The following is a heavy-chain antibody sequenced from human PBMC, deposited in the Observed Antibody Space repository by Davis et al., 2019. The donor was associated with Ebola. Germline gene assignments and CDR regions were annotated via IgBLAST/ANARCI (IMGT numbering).Heavy chain of an antibody. D-gene: IGHD1-26*01. Sequence: GGSLRLSCAASGFTFSTSWMSWVRQTPGKGLEWVANIKHDGSEKYYVDSVKGRFTISRDKSKNTVYLQMDSLRAEDTAVYYCATPGESGSYLDVWGQGTLVTVSS. CDR3: ATPGESGSYLDV. CDR2: IKHDGSEK. J-gene: IGHJ4*02. CDR1: GFTFSTSW. V-gene: IGHV3-7*01.